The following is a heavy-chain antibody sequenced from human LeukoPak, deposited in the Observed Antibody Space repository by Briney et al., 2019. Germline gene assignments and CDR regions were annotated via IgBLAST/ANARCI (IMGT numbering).Heavy chain of an antibody. V-gene: IGHV3-23*01. CDR1: GFTFSSYA. CDR2: ISGSGGST. D-gene: IGHD4-17*01. Sequence: GGSLRLSCAASGFTFSSYAMSWVRQAPGKGLEWVSAISGSGGSTYYADSVKGRFTISRDNSKNTLYLQMNSLRAEDTAVYYCAKVWYGDYRRGMDVWGQGTTVTVSS. CDR3: AKVWYGDYRRGMDV. J-gene: IGHJ6*02.